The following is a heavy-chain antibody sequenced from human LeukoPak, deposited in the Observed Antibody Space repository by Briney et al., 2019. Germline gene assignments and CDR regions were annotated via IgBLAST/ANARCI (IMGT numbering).Heavy chain of an antibody. CDR3: ARGDVTMDAFDI. J-gene: IGHJ3*02. CDR2: IWYDGSNK. CDR1: GFTFSSYG. Sequence: GGSLRLSCAASGFTFSSYGMHWVRQAPGKGLEWVAVIWYDGSNKYYADSVKGRFTISRDNSKNTLYLQMNSLRAEDTAVYYCARGDVTMDAFDIWGQGTMVTVSS. D-gene: IGHD4/OR15-4a*01. V-gene: IGHV3-33*01.